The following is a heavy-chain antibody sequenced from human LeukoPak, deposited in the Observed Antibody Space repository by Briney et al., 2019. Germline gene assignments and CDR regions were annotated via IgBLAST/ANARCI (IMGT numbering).Heavy chain of an antibody. CDR1: GGSISSSSYY. D-gene: IGHD3-3*01. V-gene: IGHV4-39*07. CDR2: IYYSGST. J-gene: IGHJ4*02. Sequence: SETLSLTCTVSGGSISSSSYYWGWIRQPPGKGLEWIGSIYYSGSTYYNPSLKSRVTISVDTSKNQFSLKLSSVTAADTAVYYCARGVWWSGYSTYYFDYWGQGTLVTVSS. CDR3: ARGVWWSGYSTYYFDY.